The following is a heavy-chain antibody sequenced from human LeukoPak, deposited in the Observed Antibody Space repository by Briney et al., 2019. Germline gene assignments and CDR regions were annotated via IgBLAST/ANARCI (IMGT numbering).Heavy chain of an antibody. CDR2: IYYSGST. J-gene: IGHJ1*01. CDR3: ARSWDGDYVPKYFQH. V-gene: IGHV4-31*03. CDR1: GGSISSGGYS. Sequence: PSETLSLTCTVSGGSISSGGYSWSWIRQHPGKGLEWIGYIYYSGSTYYNPSLKSRVTISVDTSKNQFSLKLSSVTAADTAVYYCARSWDGDYVPKYFQHWGQGTLVTVSS. D-gene: IGHD4-17*01.